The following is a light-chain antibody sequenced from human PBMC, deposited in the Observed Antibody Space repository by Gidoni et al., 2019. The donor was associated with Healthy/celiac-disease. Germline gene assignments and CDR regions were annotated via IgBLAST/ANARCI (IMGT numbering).Light chain of an antibody. J-gene: IGKJ4*01. V-gene: IGKV6-21*01. CDR1: QSIGSS. CDR3: HQSSSLPLT. Sequence: EIVLTQSPDVQSVTTKEKVTITCRASQSIGSSLHWYQQKPEQSPKLLIKYASQSFSGVPSRCSGSGSGPDFTLTINSLEVEYAATYYCHQSSSLPLTFGGGTKVEIK. CDR2: YAS.